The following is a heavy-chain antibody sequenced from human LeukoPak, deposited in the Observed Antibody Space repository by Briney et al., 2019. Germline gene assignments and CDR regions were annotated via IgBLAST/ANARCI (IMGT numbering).Heavy chain of an antibody. Sequence: ASETLSLTCAVYGGSFSGYYWSWIRQPPGKGLEWIGEINHSGSTNYNPSLKSRVTISVDTSKNQFSLKLSSVAAADTAVYYCARGRRDGYTLYYMDVWGKGTTVTVSS. V-gene: IGHV4-34*01. CDR3: ARGRRDGYTLYYMDV. CDR2: INHSGST. CDR1: GGSFSGYY. D-gene: IGHD5-24*01. J-gene: IGHJ6*03.